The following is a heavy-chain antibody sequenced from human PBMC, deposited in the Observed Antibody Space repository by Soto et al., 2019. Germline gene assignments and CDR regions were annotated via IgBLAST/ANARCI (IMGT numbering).Heavy chain of an antibody. CDR2: ISSSSSTI. CDR1: GFTFSSYS. CDR3: ARDKGPGSYSNPDAFDI. D-gene: IGHD3-10*01. J-gene: IGHJ3*02. Sequence: GGSLRLSCAASGFTFSSYSMNWVRQAPGKGLEWVSYISSSSSTIYYADSVKGRFTISRDNAKNSLYLQMNSLRDEDTAVYYCARDKGPGSYSNPDAFDIWGQGTMVTVSS. V-gene: IGHV3-48*02.